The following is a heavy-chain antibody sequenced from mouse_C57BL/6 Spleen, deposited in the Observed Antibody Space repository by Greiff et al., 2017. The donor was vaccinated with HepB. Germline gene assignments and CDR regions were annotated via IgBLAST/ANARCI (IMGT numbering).Heavy chain of an antibody. CDR1: GYTFTDYY. J-gene: IGHJ2*01. D-gene: IGHD1-1*01. V-gene: IGHV1-19*01. Sequence: EVKLMESGPVLVKPGASVKMSCKASGYTFTDYYMNWVKQSHGKSLEWIGVINPYNGGTSYNQKFKGKATLTVDKSSSTAYMELNSLTSEDSAVYYCAFITTVVATGWGQGTTLTVSS. CDR3: AFITTVVATG. CDR2: INPYNGGT.